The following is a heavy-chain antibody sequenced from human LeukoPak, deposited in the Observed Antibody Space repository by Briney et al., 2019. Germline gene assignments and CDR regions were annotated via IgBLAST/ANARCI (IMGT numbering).Heavy chain of an antibody. CDR1: GFTFSSYA. J-gene: IGHJ4*02. CDR2: ISYDGSNK. V-gene: IGHV3-30-3*01. Sequence: PGGSLRLSCAASGFTFSSYAMHWVRQAPGKGLEWVAVISYDGSNKYYADSVKGRFTISRDNSKNTLYLQMNSLRAEDTAVYYCARSKGYFDWLFDYWGQGTLVTVSS. CDR3: ARSKGYFDWLFDY. D-gene: IGHD3-9*01.